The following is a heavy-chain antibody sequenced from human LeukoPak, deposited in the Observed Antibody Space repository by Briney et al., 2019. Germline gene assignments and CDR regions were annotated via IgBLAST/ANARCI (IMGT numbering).Heavy chain of an antibody. Sequence: SVKVSCKASGGTFSSYAISWVRQAPGQGLEWMGGIIPIFGTANYAQTFQGRVTITADESTSTAYMELSSLRSEDTAVYYCARAGRAVAGLGIDYWGQGTLVTVSS. D-gene: IGHD6-19*01. CDR3: ARAGRAVAGLGIDY. CDR2: IIPIFGTA. CDR1: GGTFSSYA. V-gene: IGHV1-69*01. J-gene: IGHJ4*02.